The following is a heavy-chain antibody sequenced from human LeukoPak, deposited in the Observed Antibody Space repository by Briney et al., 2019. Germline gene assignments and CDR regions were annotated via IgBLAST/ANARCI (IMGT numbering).Heavy chain of an antibody. D-gene: IGHD3-22*01. CDR3: ARDLWGSGYFYY. CDR1: GFTFSSYS. J-gene: IGHJ4*02. Sequence: PGGSLRLSCAASGFTFSSYSMNWVRQAPGKGLEWVSSISSSSSYIYYADSVKGRFTISRDNAKNSLYLQMNSLRAEDTAVYYCARDLWGSGYFYYWGQGTLVTVSS. CDR2: ISSSSSYI. V-gene: IGHV3-21*01.